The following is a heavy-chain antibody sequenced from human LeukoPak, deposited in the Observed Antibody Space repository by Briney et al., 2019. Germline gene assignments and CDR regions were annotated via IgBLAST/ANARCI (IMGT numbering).Heavy chain of an antibody. D-gene: IGHD3-10*01. J-gene: IGHJ4*02. V-gene: IGHV4-4*01. CDR3: ASADYYRIDF. CDR2: MHQSGII. CDR1: GFTFSSYSM. Sequence: GSLRLSCAASGFTFSSYSMNWGRQPPGKGLEWIGEMHQSGIINYNPSLKSRVTMSLDKAKKKFSLKLSSVTAADTSVYFCASADYYRIDFWGQGTLVTVSS.